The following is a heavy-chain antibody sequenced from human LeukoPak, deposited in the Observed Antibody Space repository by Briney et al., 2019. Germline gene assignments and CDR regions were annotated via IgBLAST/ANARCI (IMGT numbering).Heavy chain of an antibody. CDR2: IYSSGST. CDR1: GGSISSYY. CDR3: AREFETTLNFFDP. D-gene: IGHD1-1*01. V-gene: IGHV4-4*07. J-gene: IGHJ5*02. Sequence: PSETLSLTCTVSGGSISSYYWTWLRQPAGKGLEWIGRIYSSGSTTYNPSLESRVTMSVDTSKNQFSLRLSSVTAADTAVYYCAREFETTLNFFDPWGQGILVTVSS.